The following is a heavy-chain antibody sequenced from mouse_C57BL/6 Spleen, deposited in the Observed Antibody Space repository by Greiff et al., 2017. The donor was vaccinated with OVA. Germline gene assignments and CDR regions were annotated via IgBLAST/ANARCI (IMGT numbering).Heavy chain of an antibody. J-gene: IGHJ3*01. V-gene: IGHV1-15*01. CDR1: GYTFTDYE. D-gene: IGHD1-1*01. CDR2: IDPETGGT. Sequence: QVHVKQSGAELVRPGASVTLSCKASGYTFTDYEMHWVKQTPVHGLEWIGAIDPETGGTAYNQKFKGKAILTADKSSSTAYMELRSLTSEDSAVYYCTRGYGSSFWFAYWGQGTLVTVSA. CDR3: TRGYGSSFWFAY.